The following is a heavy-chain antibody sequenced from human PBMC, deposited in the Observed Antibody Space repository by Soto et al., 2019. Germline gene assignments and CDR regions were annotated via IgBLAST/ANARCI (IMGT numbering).Heavy chain of an antibody. D-gene: IGHD6-19*01. Sequence: GASVKVSCKASGYTFTSYDINWVRQATGQGLEWMGWMNPNSGNTGYAQKFQGRVTMTRNTSISTAYMELSSLRSEDTAVYCCARGGEAVAGPDYWGQGTLVTSPQ. CDR2: MNPNSGNT. V-gene: IGHV1-8*01. CDR3: ARGGEAVAGPDY. J-gene: IGHJ4*02. CDR1: GYTFTSYD.